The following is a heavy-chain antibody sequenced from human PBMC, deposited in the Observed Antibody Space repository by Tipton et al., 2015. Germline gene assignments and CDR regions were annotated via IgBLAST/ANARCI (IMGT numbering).Heavy chain of an antibody. V-gene: IGHV4-31*03. D-gene: IGHD2-2*01. Sequence: TLSLTCTVSGGSISSGGHYWSWIRQHPGKGLEWIGNIYYSGSTYYNPSLKSRVTISVDTSKNQFSLKLSSVTAADTAVYYCARGNANSSTWHFDYWGQGSMVTVSS. J-gene: IGHJ4*02. CDR2: IYYSGST. CDR3: ARGNANSSTWHFDY. CDR1: GGSISSGGHY.